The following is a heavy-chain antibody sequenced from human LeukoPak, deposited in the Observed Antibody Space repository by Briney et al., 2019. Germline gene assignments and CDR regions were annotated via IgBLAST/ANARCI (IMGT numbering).Heavy chain of an antibody. CDR3: ARQVIAAADNYYIDY. CDR1: GGSICIISYY. CDR2: SYYSGHT. V-gene: IGHV4-39*01. J-gene: IGHJ4*02. Sequence: SETLSLTCTVSGGSICIISYYGGWIRRPPAKGLEGIGCSYYSGHTYYIPSLKSRVTISVDKFKNQFPLKLSSVTAADTAVYYCARQVIAAADNYYIDYWGQGTLVPVSS. D-gene: IGHD6-13*01.